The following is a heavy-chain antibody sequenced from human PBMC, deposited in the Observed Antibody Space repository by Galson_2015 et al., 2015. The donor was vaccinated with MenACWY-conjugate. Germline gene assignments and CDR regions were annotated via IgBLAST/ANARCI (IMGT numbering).Heavy chain of an antibody. CDR1: GYSFTNYW. Sequence: QSGAEVKKPGESLKISCKGSGYSFTNYWIGWVRQMPGRGLEWMGLIDPHNSNTRYSPSFQGQVTISADESISTAFLQWSSLKASDTAMYYCAIHPPVGRGMDVWGRGTTVTVSS. J-gene: IGHJ6*02. CDR3: AIHPPVGRGMDV. V-gene: IGHV5-51*01. CDR2: IDPHNSNT. D-gene: IGHD3-16*01.